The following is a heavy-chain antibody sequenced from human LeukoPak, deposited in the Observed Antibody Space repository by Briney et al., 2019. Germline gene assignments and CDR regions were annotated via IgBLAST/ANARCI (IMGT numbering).Heavy chain of an antibody. V-gene: IGHV3-23*01. CDR1: GFTFSDYY. Sequence: GGSLRLSCAASGFTFSDYYMSWIRQAPGKGLEWVSAISGSGGSTYYADSVKGRFTISRDNSKNTLYLQMNSLRAEDTAVYYCAKDIMYYDFWSGYSFDYWGQGTLVTVSS. CDR3: AKDIMYYDFWSGYSFDY. J-gene: IGHJ4*02. D-gene: IGHD3-3*01. CDR2: ISGSGGST.